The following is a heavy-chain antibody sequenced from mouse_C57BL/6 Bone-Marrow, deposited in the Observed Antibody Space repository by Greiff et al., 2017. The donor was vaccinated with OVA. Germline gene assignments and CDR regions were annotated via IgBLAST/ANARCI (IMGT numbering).Heavy chain of an antibody. V-gene: IGHV1-15*01. Sequence: QVQLKESGAELVRPGASVTLSCKASGYTFTDYEMHWVKQTPVHGLEWIGAIDPETGGTAYNQKFKGKAILTADKSSSTAYMELRSLTSEDSAVYFCARGFYYGSSYDYWGQGTTLTVSS. D-gene: IGHD1-1*01. CDR3: ARGFYYGSSYDY. J-gene: IGHJ2*01. CDR1: GYTFTDYE. CDR2: IDPETGGT.